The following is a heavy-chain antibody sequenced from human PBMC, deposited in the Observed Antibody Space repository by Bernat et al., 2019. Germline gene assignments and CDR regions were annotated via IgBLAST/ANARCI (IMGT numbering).Heavy chain of an antibody. J-gene: IGHJ4*02. Sequence: QVQLVESGGGVVQPGRSLRLSCAASGFTFSSYGMHWVRQAPGKGLEWVAVISYDGSNKYYADSVKGRFTISRDNAKNSLYLQMNSLRAEDTAVYYCASLGGHYWGQGTLVIVSS. CDR3: ASLGGHY. V-gene: IGHV3-30*03. CDR2: ISYDGSNK. CDR1: GFTFSSYG.